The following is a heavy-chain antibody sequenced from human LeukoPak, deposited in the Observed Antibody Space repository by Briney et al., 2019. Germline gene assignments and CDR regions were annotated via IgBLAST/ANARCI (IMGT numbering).Heavy chain of an antibody. D-gene: IGHD3-22*01. J-gene: IGHJ4*02. CDR3: ARVSGFQELYYCDSSGYYFDY. V-gene: IGHV3-7*01. CDR2: IKQDGSEK. CDR1: GFTFSSYW. Sequence: GGSLRLSCAASGFTFSSYWMSWVRQAPGKGLEWVANIKQDGSEKYYVDSVKGRFTISRDNAKNSLYLQMNSLRAEDTAVYYCARVSGFQELYYCDSSGYYFDYWGQGTLVTVSS.